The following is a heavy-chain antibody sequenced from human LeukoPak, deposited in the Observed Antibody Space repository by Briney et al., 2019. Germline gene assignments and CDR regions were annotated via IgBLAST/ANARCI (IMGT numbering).Heavy chain of an antibody. CDR3: ARATVTFVFDY. V-gene: IGHV4-34*01. CDR2: INHSGST. Sequence: SETLSLTCAVYGGSFSGYSWSWIRQPPGKGLEWIGEINHSGSTNYNPSLKSRVTISVDTSKNQFSLKLSSVTAADTAVYYCARATVTFVFDYWGQGTLVTVSS. D-gene: IGHD4-11*01. J-gene: IGHJ4*02. CDR1: GGSFSGYS.